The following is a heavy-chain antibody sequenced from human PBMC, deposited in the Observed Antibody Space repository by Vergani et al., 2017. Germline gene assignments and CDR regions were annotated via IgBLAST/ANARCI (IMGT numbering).Heavy chain of an antibody. J-gene: IGHJ3*02. CDR1: GGSISSYY. Sequence: QVQLQESGPGLVKPSETLSLTCTVSGGSISSYYWSWIRQPPGKGLEWIGYIYYSGSTNYNPSLKSRVTISVDTSKNQFSLKLSSVTAADTAVYYCAREVTGSSTSCYSGAFDIWGQGTMVTVSS. D-gene: IGHD2-2*01. CDR2: IYYSGST. V-gene: IGHV4-59*01. CDR3: AREVTGSSTSCYSGAFDI.